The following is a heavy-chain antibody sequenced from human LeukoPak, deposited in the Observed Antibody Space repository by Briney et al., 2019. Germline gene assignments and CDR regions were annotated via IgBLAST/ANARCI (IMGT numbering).Heavy chain of an antibody. D-gene: IGHD4-17*01. CDR3: ARGPGDYGDQRKSKDAY. Sequence: SETLSLTCAVYGGSFSGYYWGWIRQPPGKGLEWIGEINHSGSTNYNPSLKSRVTISVDTSKNQFSLKLSSVTAADTAVYYCARGPGDYGDQRKSKDAYWGQGTLVTVSS. CDR2: INHSGST. J-gene: IGHJ4*02. CDR1: GGSFSGYY. V-gene: IGHV4-34*01.